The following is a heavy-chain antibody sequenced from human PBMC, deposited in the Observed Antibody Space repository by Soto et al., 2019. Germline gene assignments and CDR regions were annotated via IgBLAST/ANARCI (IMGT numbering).Heavy chain of an antibody. CDR2: IYHSGST. J-gene: IGHJ6*02. Sequence: PSLTCAVSGGSISSSNWWSWVRQPPGKGLEWIGEIYHSGSTNYNPSLKSRVTISVDKSKNQFSLKLSSVTAADTAVYYCAIIAVAGDYYYYYGMDVWGQGTTVTVSS. V-gene: IGHV4-4*02. D-gene: IGHD6-19*01. CDR1: GGSISSSNW. CDR3: AIIAVAGDYYYYYGMDV.